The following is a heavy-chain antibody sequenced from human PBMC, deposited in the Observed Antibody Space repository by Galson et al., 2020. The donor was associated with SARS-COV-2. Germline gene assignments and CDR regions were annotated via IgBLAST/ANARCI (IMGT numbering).Heavy chain of an antibody. J-gene: IGHJ5*02. V-gene: IGHV5-51*01. CDR2: IYPGDSYT. D-gene: IGHD6-13*01. CDR1: GYGFSGYC. Sequence: GESLKISRQGSGYGFSGYCYGWVRQMPGKGPEWVALIYPGDSYTKYSPFFQAHVTIPANKSLPTVYLQWCSLRASDAAIYYCLRQGATAVTLNWVGFDPWGQGTLVTVAS. CDR3: LRQGATAVTLNWVGFDP.